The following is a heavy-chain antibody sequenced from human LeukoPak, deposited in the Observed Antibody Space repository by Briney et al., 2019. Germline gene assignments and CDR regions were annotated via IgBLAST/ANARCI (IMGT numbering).Heavy chain of an antibody. Sequence: SVKVSCKASGGTFSSYAIIWVRQAPGQGLEWMGGIIPIFGTANYAQKFQGRVTITTDESTSTAYMELSSLRSEDTAVYYCARAVTNLYYYYYMDVWGKGTTVTVSS. V-gene: IGHV1-69*05. CDR3: ARAVTNLYYYYYMDV. CDR2: IIPIFGTA. D-gene: IGHD4-11*01. J-gene: IGHJ6*03. CDR1: GGTFSSYA.